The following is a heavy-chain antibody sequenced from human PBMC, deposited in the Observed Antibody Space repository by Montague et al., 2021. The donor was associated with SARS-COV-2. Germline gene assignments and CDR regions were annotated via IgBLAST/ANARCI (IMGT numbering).Heavy chain of an antibody. V-gene: IGHV4-39*01. CDR1: GGSISSSSYY. J-gene: IGHJ4*02. D-gene: IGHD2-2*01. Sequence: SETLSLTCTVSGGSISSSSYYWGWIRQPPGKGLEWIGSIYYSGSTYYNPSLKSRVTISVDTSKNQFSLKLSSVTAADTAVYYCARLNCSSTSCYYLLFSETSHFDYWGQGTLVTVSS. CDR2: IYYSGST. CDR3: ARLNCSSTSCYYLLFSETSHFDY.